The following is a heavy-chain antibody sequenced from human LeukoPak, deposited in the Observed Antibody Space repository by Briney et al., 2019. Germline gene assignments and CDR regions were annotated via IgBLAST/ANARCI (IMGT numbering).Heavy chain of an antibody. V-gene: IGHV4-39*07. D-gene: IGHD3-9*01. Sequence: PSETLSLTCTVSGGSINSSSYYWGWIRQPPGKGLEWIGSIYYSGSTYYNPSLKSRVTISVDTSKNQFSLKLSSVTAADTAVYYCARSPRVRYFDRDYYYYYMDVWGKGTTVTVSS. J-gene: IGHJ6*03. CDR1: GGSINSSSYY. CDR3: ARSPRVRYFDRDYYYYYMDV. CDR2: IYYSGST.